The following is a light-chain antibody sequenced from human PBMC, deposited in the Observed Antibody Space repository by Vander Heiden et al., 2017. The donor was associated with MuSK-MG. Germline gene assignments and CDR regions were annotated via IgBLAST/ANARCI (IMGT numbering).Light chain of an antibody. Sequence: EIVLTQSPATLSLSPGERATLSCRASQSVSSYLAWFQQNPGQAPRLLIHDASSGSGTDFTLTISSLEPEDFAVYYCQQRSNWPLTFGGGTKVXIK. V-gene: IGKV3-11*01. CDR1: QSVSSY. CDR3: QQRSNWPLT. CDR2: DAS. J-gene: IGKJ4*01.